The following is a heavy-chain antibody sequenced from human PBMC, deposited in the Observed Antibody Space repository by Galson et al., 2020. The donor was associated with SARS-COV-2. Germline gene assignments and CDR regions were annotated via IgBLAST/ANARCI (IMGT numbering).Heavy chain of an antibody. CDR1: GYTLTELT. V-gene: IGHV1-24*01. D-gene: IGHD6-19*01. CDR2: FDPEDGET. CDR3: ATAIAVAGSYKYYYYYYGMDV. Sequence: ASVKVSCKVSGYTLTELTMHWVRQAPGKGLEWMGGFDPEDGETIYAQKFQGRVTMTEDTSTDTAYMEMSSLRSEDTAVYYCATAIAVAGSYKYYYYYYGMDVWGQGTTVTVSS. J-gene: IGHJ6*02.